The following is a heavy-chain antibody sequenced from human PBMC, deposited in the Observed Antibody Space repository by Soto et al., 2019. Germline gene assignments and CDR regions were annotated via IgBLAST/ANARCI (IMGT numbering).Heavy chain of an antibody. CDR3: TTEVDLGVVIAYGY. V-gene: IGHV1-18*04. D-gene: IGHD3-16*01. Sequence: QVQLVQSGGEVKKPGASVKVSCKASGYTFPNYGITWVRQAPGQGLEWMGWISAYNGNTDYAQKFQGRVTMTTDTSTSTAFMELRSLMSDDTAVYYCTTEVDLGVVIAYGYWGQGTLVTVSS. CDR1: GYTFPNYG. J-gene: IGHJ4*02. CDR2: ISAYNGNT.